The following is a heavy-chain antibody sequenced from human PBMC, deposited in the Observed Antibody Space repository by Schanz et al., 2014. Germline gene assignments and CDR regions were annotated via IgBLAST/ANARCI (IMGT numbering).Heavy chain of an antibody. Sequence: VQLLESGGGLVQPGGSLRLSCAASGFTLSNSDMHWVRQGTGKGLEWVSTIGYLGDTYYPDSVKGRFTISRDNSENTLYLQMNSLSADDTAVFYCAKGMGYCSGGTCYDYYYYGLDVWGQGTTVTVSS. D-gene: IGHD2-15*01. CDR2: IGYLGDT. CDR3: AKGMGYCSGGTCYDYYYYGLDV. CDR1: GFTLSNSD. J-gene: IGHJ6*02. V-gene: IGHV3-13*01.